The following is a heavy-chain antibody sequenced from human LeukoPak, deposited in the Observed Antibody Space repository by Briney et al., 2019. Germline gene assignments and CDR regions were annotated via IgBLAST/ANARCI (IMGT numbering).Heavy chain of an antibody. CDR3: ARGGFYCGGDCYVDY. V-gene: IGHV4-34*01. CDR2: INHSGST. CDR1: GGSFSPYY. D-gene: IGHD2-21*02. Sequence: SETLSLTCAVYGGSFSPYYWSWIRQLPGKGLEGIGEINHSGSTNYNPSLKSRVTISVDTSKNQFSLGLSSVTAADTAVYYCARGGFYCGGDCYVDYWGQGTLVTVSS. J-gene: IGHJ4*02.